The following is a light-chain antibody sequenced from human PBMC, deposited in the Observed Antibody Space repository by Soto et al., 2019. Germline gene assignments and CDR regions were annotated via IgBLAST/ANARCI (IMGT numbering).Light chain of an antibody. J-gene: IGLJ1*01. CDR1: SSDVGGFNS. Sequence: QSALTQPASVSGSPGQSITISCTGSSSDVGGFNSVSWYQQRPGNAPKDMIYDVTVRPSEVSNRFSGSKSGNTASLTISGIETEDQPDYYCFSYAGSNTYVFGKGTKVTVL. CDR3: FSYAGSNTYV. CDR2: DVT. V-gene: IGLV2-14*01.